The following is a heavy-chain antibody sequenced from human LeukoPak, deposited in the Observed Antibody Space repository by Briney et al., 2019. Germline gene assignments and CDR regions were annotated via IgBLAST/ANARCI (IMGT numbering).Heavy chain of an antibody. J-gene: IGHJ3*02. CDR3: ATSSWSDTQWLVRFDI. D-gene: IGHD6-19*01. Sequence: GASVKVSCKVSGYTLTELSMHWVRQAPGKGLEWMGGFDPEDGETIYAQKFQGRVTMTEDTSTDTAYMELSSLRSEDTAVYYCATSSWSDTQWLVRFDIWGQGTMVTVSS. V-gene: IGHV1-24*01. CDR1: GYTLTELS. CDR2: FDPEDGET.